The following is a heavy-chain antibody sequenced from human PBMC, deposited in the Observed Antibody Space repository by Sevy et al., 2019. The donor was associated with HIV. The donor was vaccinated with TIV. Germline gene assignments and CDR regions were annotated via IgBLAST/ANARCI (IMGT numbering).Heavy chain of an antibody. V-gene: IGHV3-23*01. CDR2: ISGSGTRT. CDR3: AKRGGGHYDPDEIGYYFYYYNMDV. D-gene: IGHD3-22*01. Sequence: GGSLRLSCAVSGFSFDSYGMTWVRQAPGKGLEWVSGISGSGTRTYYADSVKGRFIISRDNSKNTLYLQMNSLGSEDTGIYYCAKRGGGHYDPDEIGYYFYYYNMDVWGKGTTVTVSS. J-gene: IGHJ6*03. CDR1: GFSFDSYG.